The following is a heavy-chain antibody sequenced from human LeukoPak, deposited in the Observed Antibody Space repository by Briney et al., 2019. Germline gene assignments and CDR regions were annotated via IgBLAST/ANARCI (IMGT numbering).Heavy chain of an antibody. CDR3: AKKRVAVAGTHYFDY. CDR2: IWSDGSHK. CDR1: GFTFSTYG. D-gene: IGHD6-19*01. V-gene: IGHV3-33*06. Sequence: TGGSLRLSCAASGFTFSTYGIHWVRQAPGKGLEWVAVIWSDGSHKYYADSVKARFTISRDNSRNTLYLQMNSLRAEDTAVYYCAKKRVAVAGTHYFDYWGQGTLVTVSS. J-gene: IGHJ4*02.